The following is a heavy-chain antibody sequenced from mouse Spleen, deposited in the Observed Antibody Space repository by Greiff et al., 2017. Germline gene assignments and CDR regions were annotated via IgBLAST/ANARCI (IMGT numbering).Heavy chain of an antibody. CDR2: INPSSGYT. CDR3: AKGGEGYYFDY. Sequence: QVQLKEYGAELARPGASVKMSCKASGYTFTSYTMHWVKQRPGQGLEWIGYINPSSGYTKYNQKFKDKATLTADKSSSTAYMQLSSLTSEDSAVYYCAKGGEGYYFDYWGQGTTLTVSS. CDR1: GYTFTSYT. V-gene: IGHV1-4*01. J-gene: IGHJ2*01.